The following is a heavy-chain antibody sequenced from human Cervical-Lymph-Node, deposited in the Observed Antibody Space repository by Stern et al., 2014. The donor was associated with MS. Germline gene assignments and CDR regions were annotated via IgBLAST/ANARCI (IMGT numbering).Heavy chain of an antibody. V-gene: IGHV4-38-2*02. J-gene: IGHJ4*02. Sequence: QLQLQESGPRLVKPPETLPLTCSVSPYPISRGYYRACIRQSPGKGREGIGTTHRSGSTYYNPSLKSRVTISADTSKNQFFLMLTSVAAADTAVYYCARWGYGDYEADYWGQGTLVTVSS. CDR1: PYPISRGYY. D-gene: IGHD4-17*01. CDR3: ARWGYGDYEADY. CDR2: THRSGST.